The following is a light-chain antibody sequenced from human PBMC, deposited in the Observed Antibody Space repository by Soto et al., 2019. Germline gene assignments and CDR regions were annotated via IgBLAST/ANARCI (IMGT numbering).Light chain of an antibody. V-gene: IGKV3-15*01. CDR3: LQHNSYPRT. CDR1: QSVNSN. Sequence: PGERDTLSCRASQSVNSNLAWYQQKAGQAPRLLIYGTSTRAAGIPARFSGSGSGTDFTLTISSLQPEDSATYFCLQHNSYPRTFGQGTKVDIK. CDR2: GTS. J-gene: IGKJ1*01.